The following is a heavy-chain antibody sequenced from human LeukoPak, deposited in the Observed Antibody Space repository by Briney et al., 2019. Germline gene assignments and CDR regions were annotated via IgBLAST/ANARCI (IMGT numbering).Heavy chain of an antibody. CDR2: ISYDGSNK. D-gene: IGHD3-22*01. J-gene: IGHJ3*02. Sequence: GRSLRLSCAASGFTFSSYGMHWVRQAPGKGLEWVAVISYDGSNKYYADSVKGRFTISRDNSKNTLYLQMNSLRAEDTAVYYCARDRVYYYDSSGYYPDAFDIWGQGTMVTVSS. V-gene: IGHV3-30*03. CDR3: ARDRVYYYDSSGYYPDAFDI. CDR1: GFTFSSYG.